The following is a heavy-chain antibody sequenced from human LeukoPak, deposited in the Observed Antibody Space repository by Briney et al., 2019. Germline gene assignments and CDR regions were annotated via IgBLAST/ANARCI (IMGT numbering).Heavy chain of an antibody. CDR1: TFTFNTYW. CDR3: AREKYCSRSNCYALFDP. V-gene: IGHV3-7*01. D-gene: IGHD2-2*01. J-gene: IGHJ5*02. CDR2: IKRDGTEK. Sequence: GGSLRLSCAASTFTFNTYWMSWVRQAPGKGPEWVATIKRDGTEKYYVDPVRGRFTISRDNAKNSLYLQMNSLRVEDTAVYYCAREKYCSRSNCYALFDPWGQGTLVTVSS.